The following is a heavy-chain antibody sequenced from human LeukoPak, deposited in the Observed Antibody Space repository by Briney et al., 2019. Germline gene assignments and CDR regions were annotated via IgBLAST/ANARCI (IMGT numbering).Heavy chain of an antibody. J-gene: IGHJ5*02. CDR2: ISGSGGST. CDR3: AKDSDILTGYYFPDSYET. D-gene: IGHD3-9*01. Sequence: GGSLRLSCAASGFTFSSYAMSWVRQAPGKGLEWVSAISGSGGSTYYADSVEGRFTISRDNSKNTLYLQMNSLRAEDTAVYYCAKDSDILTGYYFPDSYETWGQGTLVTVSS. CDR1: GFTFSSYA. V-gene: IGHV3-23*01.